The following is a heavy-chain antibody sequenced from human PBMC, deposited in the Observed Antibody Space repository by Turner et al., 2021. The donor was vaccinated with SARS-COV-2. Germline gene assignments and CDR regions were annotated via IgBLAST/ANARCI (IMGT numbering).Heavy chain of an antibody. V-gene: IGHV1-18*01. Sequence: QVQLVQSGAEVKKPGASLKVSCTASGYTFTSYGISWVRQAPGQGLEWMGWISAYNGYTNYAQKLQGRVTMTTDTSTSTAYMELRSLRSDDTAVYYCARAYGSGSYGHYYGMDVWGQGTTVTVSS. CDR1: GYTFTSYG. CDR2: ISAYNGYT. J-gene: IGHJ6*02. CDR3: ARAYGSGSYGHYYGMDV. D-gene: IGHD3-10*01.